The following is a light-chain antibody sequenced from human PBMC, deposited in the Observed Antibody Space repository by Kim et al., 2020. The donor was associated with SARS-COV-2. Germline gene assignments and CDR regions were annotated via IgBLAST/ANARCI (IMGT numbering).Light chain of an antibody. CDR2: QDS. CDR3: QAWDRTTVV. V-gene: IGLV3-1*01. J-gene: IGLJ2*01. CDR1: KLGDKY. Sequence: SYELTQPPSVSLSPGQTASITCSGDKLGDKYACWYQQKPGQSPVLVIYQDSKRPSGIPERFSGSNSGNTATLTISGTQAMDEADYYCQAWDRTTVVFGGGTQ.